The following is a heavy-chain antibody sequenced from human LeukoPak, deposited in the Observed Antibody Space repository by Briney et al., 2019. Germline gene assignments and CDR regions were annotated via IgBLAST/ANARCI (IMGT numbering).Heavy chain of an antibody. V-gene: IGHV1-3*01. CDR2: INAGNGNT. Sequence: ASVKVSCKASGYTFTSYAMHWVRQAPGQRLEWMGWINAGNGNTKYSQKFQGRVTITRDTSASTAYMELSSLRSEDTAVYYCARAPIVVVTAAHFDYWGQGTLVTVSS. D-gene: IGHD2-2*01. CDR3: ARAPIVVVTAAHFDY. CDR1: GYTFTSYA. J-gene: IGHJ4*02.